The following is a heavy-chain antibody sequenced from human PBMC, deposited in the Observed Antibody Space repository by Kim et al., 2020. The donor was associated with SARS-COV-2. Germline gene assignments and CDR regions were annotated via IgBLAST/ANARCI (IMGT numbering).Heavy chain of an antibody. J-gene: IGHJ6*03. D-gene: IGHD1-1*01. V-gene: IGHV3-30*07. Sequence: SVKGRFTISGDDSKTTLYLQMNSLRAEDTAVYYCARDPGTPLYYYYMDVWGKGTTVTVSS. CDR3: ARDPGTPLYYYYMDV.